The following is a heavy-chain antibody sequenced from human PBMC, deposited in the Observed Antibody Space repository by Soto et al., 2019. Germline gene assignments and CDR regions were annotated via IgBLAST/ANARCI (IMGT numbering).Heavy chain of an antibody. V-gene: IGHV1-18*04. CDR3: ARVYYDSSGYYYVEGAYYYYYGMDV. J-gene: IGHJ6*02. Sequence: ASVKVSCKASGYTFTTYGTSWVRQAPGQGLEWMGWISAYNGNTNYAQKFQGRVTMTTDTSTNTAYMELRSLRSDDTAVYYCARVYYDSSGYYYVEGAYYYYYGMDVWGQGTTVTVSS. CDR2: ISAYNGNT. D-gene: IGHD3-22*01. CDR1: GYTFTTYG.